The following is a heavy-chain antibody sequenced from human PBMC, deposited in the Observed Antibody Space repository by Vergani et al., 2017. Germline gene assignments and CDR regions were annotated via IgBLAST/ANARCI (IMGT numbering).Heavy chain of an antibody. Sequence: EVQLVESGGGLVKPGGSLRLSCAASGFTFSSYSMNWVRQAPGKGLEWVSSISSSSSYIYYADSVKGRFTISRDNAKNSLYLQMNSLRAEDTAVYYCARDPSYDDYFDDWGQGTLVTVSS. CDR2: ISSSSSYI. V-gene: IGHV3-21*01. J-gene: IGHJ4*02. CDR3: ARDPSYDDYFDD. D-gene: IGHD5-12*01. CDR1: GFTFSSYS.